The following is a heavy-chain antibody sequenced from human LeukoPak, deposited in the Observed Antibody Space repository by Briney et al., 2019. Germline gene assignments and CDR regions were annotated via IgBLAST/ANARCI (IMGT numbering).Heavy chain of an antibody. J-gene: IGHJ4*02. CDR1: GFTFIINA. D-gene: IGHD3-10*01. Sequence: GGSLRLSCAASGFTFIINAMSWVRQAPGKGLEWVSAISGSGDRTYYADSVKGRFTVSRDTSKNTLFLQLNSLRAEDTAIYYCAKLLRGVVVPYFDSWGQGTLVTVSS. CDR2: ISGSGDRT. V-gene: IGHV3-23*01. CDR3: AKLLRGVVVPYFDS.